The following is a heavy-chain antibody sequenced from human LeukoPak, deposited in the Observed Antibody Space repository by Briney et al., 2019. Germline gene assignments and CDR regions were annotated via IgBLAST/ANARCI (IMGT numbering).Heavy chain of an antibody. Sequence: ASVKVSCKASGGTFSSYAISWVRQATGQGLEWMGGIIPIFGTANYAQKFQGRVTITADESTSTAYMELSSLRSEDTAVYYCARAVYCSGGSCYPYAYTYIAVVGLYDYWGQGTLVTVSS. V-gene: IGHV1-69*13. CDR2: IIPIFGTA. CDR3: ARAVYCSGGSCYPYAYTYIAVVGLYDY. CDR1: GGTFSSYA. D-gene: IGHD2-15*01. J-gene: IGHJ4*02.